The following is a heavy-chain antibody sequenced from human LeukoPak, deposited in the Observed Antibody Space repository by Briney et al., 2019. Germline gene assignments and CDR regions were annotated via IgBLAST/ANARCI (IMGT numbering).Heavy chain of an antibody. CDR3: ATPYYYDSSGSVEYYFDY. V-gene: IGHV3-30*03. J-gene: IGHJ4*02. CDR1: GFTFSSYG. D-gene: IGHD3-22*01. Sequence: GGSLRLSCAASGFTFSSYGIHWVRQAPGKGLEWVAVISYDGSNKYYADSVKGRFTISRDNSKNTLYLQMNSLRAEDTAVYYCATPYYYDSSGSVEYYFDYWGQGTLVTVSS. CDR2: ISYDGSNK.